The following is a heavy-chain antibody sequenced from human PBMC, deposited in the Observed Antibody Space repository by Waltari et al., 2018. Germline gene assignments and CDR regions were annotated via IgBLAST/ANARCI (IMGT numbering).Heavy chain of an antibody. CDR3: AREGGVFITMVRGVTPGDYYYGMDV. J-gene: IGHJ6*02. D-gene: IGHD3-10*01. V-gene: IGHV3-30*01. Sequence: YAMHWVRQAPGKGLEWVAVISYDGSNKYYADSVKGRFTISRDNSKNTLYLQMNSLRAEDTAVYYCAREGGVFITMVRGVTPGDYYYGMDVWGQGTTVTVSS. CDR1: YA. CDR2: ISYDGSNK.